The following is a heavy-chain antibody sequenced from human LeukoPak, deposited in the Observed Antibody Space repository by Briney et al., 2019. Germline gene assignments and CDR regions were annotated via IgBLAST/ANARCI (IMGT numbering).Heavy chain of an antibody. Sequence: GASVKVSCKASGYTFTGYYMHWVRQAPGQGLEWMGWINPNSGGTNYAQKFQGRVTMTRDTSISTAYMELSRLRSDDTAVYYCARDRKQWLVGAGEPDYWGQGTLVTVSS. CDR3: ARDRKQWLVGAGEPDY. J-gene: IGHJ4*02. CDR2: INPNSGGT. V-gene: IGHV1-2*02. CDR1: GYTFTGYY. D-gene: IGHD6-19*01.